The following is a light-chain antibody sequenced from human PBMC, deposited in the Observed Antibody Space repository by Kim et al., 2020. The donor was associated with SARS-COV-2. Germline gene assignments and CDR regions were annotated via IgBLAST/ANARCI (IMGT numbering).Light chain of an antibody. CDR3: HQRSNWLWT. CDR1: QSVYSY. J-gene: IGKJ1*01. Sequence: FSPGERATLSCRASQSVYSYLAWYQQKPGQAPRLLIYDASNRATGIPARFSGSGSGTDFTLTINSLEPEDFAIYYCHQRSNWLWTFGQGTKVDIK. CDR2: DAS. V-gene: IGKV3-11*01.